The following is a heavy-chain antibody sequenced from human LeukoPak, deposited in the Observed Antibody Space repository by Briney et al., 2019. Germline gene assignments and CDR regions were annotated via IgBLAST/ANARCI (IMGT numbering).Heavy chain of an antibody. V-gene: IGHV5-51*01. CDR1: GYSFTSYW. J-gene: IGHJ3*02. Sequence: GESLKISCRGSGYSFTSYWIGWVRQMPGKVLEWMGIIYPGDSDTSYSPSFQGQVTISADKSISTAYLQWSSLNASDTAMYYCASGLVVTLGSDAFDIWGQGTMVTVSS. D-gene: IGHD4-23*01. CDR3: ASGLVVTLGSDAFDI. CDR2: IYPGDSDT.